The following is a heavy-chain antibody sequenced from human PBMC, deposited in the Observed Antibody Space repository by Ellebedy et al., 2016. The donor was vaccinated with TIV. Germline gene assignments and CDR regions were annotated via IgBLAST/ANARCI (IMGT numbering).Heavy chain of an antibody. J-gene: IGHJ5*02. Sequence: GESLKISCAASGFTVSSNYMSWVRQAPGKGLEWVAIISYDGTNKYYGDSVKGRFTISRDNSKNTLYLQMTSLRAEDTAVYYCAKWGEGFDPWGQGTLVTVSS. CDR3: AKWGEGFDP. V-gene: IGHV3-30*18. D-gene: IGHD3-16*01. CDR1: GFTVSSNY. CDR2: ISYDGTNK.